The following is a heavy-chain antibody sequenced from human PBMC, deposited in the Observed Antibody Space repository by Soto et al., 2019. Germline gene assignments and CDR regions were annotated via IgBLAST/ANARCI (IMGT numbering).Heavy chain of an antibody. Sequence: QVQLVESGGGVVQPGRSLRLSCAASGFTFSSYGMHWVRQAPGKGLEWVAVISYDGSNKYYADSVKGRFTISRDNSKNPLYLQMNSLRAEDTAVYYCAKDGEGSSPTGGYYYYGMYVWGQGTTVTVSS. CDR1: GFTFSSYG. D-gene: IGHD1-26*01. J-gene: IGHJ6*02. CDR3: AKDGEGSSPTGGYYYYGMYV. CDR2: ISYDGSNK. V-gene: IGHV3-30*18.